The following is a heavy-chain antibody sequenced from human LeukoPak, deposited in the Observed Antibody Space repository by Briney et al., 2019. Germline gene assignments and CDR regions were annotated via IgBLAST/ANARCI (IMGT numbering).Heavy chain of an antibody. CDR1: GGSFSGYY. CDR3: ARGRKIAAAGPFDY. V-gene: IGHV4-34*01. D-gene: IGHD6-13*01. J-gene: IGHJ4*02. CDR2: INYSGST. Sequence: SETLSLTCAVYGGSFSGYYWSRIRQPPGKGLEWIGEINYSGSTNYNPSLKSRVTISVDTSKNQFSLKLSSVTAADTAVYYCARGRKIAAAGPFDYWGQGTLVTVSS.